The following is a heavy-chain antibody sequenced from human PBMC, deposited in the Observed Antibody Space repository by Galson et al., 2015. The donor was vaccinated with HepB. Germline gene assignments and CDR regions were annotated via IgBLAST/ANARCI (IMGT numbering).Heavy chain of an antibody. CDR1: GFTFSSDA. V-gene: IGHV3-23*01. Sequence: SLRLSCAGSGFTFSSDAMSWVRQSPGKGLEWVSSISGSGSNTYYADSVKGRFTISRDKSKNVYYLQMNNLRVDDTAVYYCASGPTRYGGWYRGLYKFFDRWGQGTQVIVS. D-gene: IGHD6-19*01. CDR2: ISGSGSNT. CDR3: ASGPTRYGGWYRGLYKFFDR. J-gene: IGHJ5*02.